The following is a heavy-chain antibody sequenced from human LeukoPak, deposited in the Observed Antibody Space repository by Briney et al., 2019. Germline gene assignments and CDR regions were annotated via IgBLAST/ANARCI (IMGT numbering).Heavy chain of an antibody. V-gene: IGHV3-74*01. Sequence: GGSLRLSCAASGFTFSSYWMHWLRQEPRKALVWVSRISTDGSSRSYADSVKGRFTISRDNGKNTLYLQMNSLRAEDTAVYYCASYLTSIPSGMDVWGQGATVTVSS. CDR2: ISTDGSSR. J-gene: IGHJ6*02. CDR1: GFTFSSYW. CDR3: ASYLTSIPSGMDV. D-gene: IGHD2/OR15-2a*01.